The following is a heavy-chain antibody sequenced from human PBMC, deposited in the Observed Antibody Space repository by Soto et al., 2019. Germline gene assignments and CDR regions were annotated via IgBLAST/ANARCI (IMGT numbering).Heavy chain of an antibody. CDR2: IIPIVTST. Sequence: QVHLVQSGAEVKKPGSSVRVSCRASGGTFNSYTTSWVRQAPGQGLEWVGRIIPIVTSTKYAQKFQGRVTITADKYTDTVYMELSSLRSEDTAVDYCAREGPGYDGTGAYFPFDKWGQGTLVTVSS. CDR1: GGTFNSYT. D-gene: IGHD3-10*01. CDR3: AREGPGYDGTGAYFPFDK. V-gene: IGHV1-69*08. J-gene: IGHJ4*02.